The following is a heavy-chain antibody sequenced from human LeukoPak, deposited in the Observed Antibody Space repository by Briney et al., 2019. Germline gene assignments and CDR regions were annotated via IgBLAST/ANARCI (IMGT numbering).Heavy chain of an antibody. J-gene: IGHJ4*02. Sequence: GGSLRLSCAASGFTFSTHWMHWVRQSPGNGLVWVSRISPDGSRTAYADSVKGRFTISRDNARDTLYLQLNSLGAEDTAVYYCARVSSLWSFDYWGQGTLVTVSS. CDR1: GFTFSTHW. D-gene: IGHD3-10*01. V-gene: IGHV3-74*01. CDR3: ARVSSLWSFDY. CDR2: ISPDGSRT.